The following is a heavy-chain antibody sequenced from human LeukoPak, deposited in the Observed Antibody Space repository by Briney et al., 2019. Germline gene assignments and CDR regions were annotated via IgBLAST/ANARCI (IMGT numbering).Heavy chain of an antibody. Sequence: GGSLRLSCAASGFTFSSYWMHWVRQAPGKGLVWVSRINSDGSSTSYADSVKGRFTISRDNAKNTLYLQMNSLRAEDTAVYYCAREKSTYYYGSGSSYWGQGTLVTVSS. D-gene: IGHD3-10*01. V-gene: IGHV3-74*01. CDR3: AREKSTYYYGSGSSY. CDR2: INSDGSST. J-gene: IGHJ4*02. CDR1: GFTFSSYW.